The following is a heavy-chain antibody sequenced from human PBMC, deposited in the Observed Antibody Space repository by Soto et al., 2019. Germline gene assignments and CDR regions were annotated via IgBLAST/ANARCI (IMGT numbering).Heavy chain of an antibody. CDR3: ARDIQLWSTTAGWFDP. D-gene: IGHD5-18*01. CDR2: IIPIFGTA. V-gene: IGHV1-69*01. Sequence: QVQLVQSGAEVKKPGSSVKVSCKASGGTFSSYAISWVRQAHGQGLEWMGGIIPIFGTANYAQKFQGRVTITADESTSTAYMELSSLRSEDTAVYYCARDIQLWSTTAGWFDPWGQGTLVTVSS. CDR1: GGTFSSYA. J-gene: IGHJ5*02.